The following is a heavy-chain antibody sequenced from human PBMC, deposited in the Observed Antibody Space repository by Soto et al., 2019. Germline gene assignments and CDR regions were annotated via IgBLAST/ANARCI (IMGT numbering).Heavy chain of an antibody. V-gene: IGHV3-30-3*01. CDR1: GFTFSSHA. J-gene: IGHJ6*02. CDR2: ISYDGTKK. D-gene: IGHD3-10*01. Sequence: PGGSLRLSCAASGFTFSSHAMHWVRQAPGKGLEWMAVISYDGTKKYYADSVKGRFTVSRDNSKNTLYVQMNNLRAEDTAVYYCASRGRYYGLDVWGQGTTVTVSS. CDR3: ASRGRYYGLDV.